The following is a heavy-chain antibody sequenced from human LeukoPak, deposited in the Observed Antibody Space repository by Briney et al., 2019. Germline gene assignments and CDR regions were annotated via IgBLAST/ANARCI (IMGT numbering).Heavy chain of an antibody. CDR1: GYTFTSYA. CDR3: AREGTRITGTTPVWSDP. Sequence: ASVKVSCKASGYTFTSYAISWVRQAPGQGLEWVGWISAYDGNTNYTKKLQGRVTITTHTSTSTAYIELRSLSSDDPAVYYSAREGTRITGTTPVWSDPCGQGTLVTASS. V-gene: IGHV1-18*01. D-gene: IGHD1-20*01. J-gene: IGHJ5*02. CDR2: ISAYDGNT.